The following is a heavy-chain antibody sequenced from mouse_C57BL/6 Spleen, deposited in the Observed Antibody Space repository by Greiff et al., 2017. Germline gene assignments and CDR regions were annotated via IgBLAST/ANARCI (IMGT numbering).Heavy chain of an antibody. CDR3: TRRYYGSSYWYFDV. J-gene: IGHJ1*03. CDR2: IDPNSGGT. Sequence: VQLQQPGAELVKPGASVKLSCKASGYTFTSYWMHWVKQRPGRGLEWIGRIDPNSGGTKYNEKFKSKATLTVDEPSSTAYMQLSSLTYEDSAVYYCTRRYYGSSYWYFDVWGTGTTVTVSS. D-gene: IGHD1-1*01. V-gene: IGHV1-72*01. CDR1: GYTFTSYW.